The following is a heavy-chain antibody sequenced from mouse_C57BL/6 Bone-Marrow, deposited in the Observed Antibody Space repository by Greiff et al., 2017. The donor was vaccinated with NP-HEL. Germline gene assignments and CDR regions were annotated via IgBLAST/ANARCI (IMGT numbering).Heavy chain of an antibody. CDR2: IYPSDSET. CDR3: ARYDYHYFDY. J-gene: IGHJ2*01. D-gene: IGHD2-4*01. CDR1: GYTFTSYW. Sequence: QVQLQQPGAELVRPGSSVKLSCKASGYTFTSYWMDWVKQRPGQGLEWIGNIYPSDSETHYNQKFKDKATLTVDKSSSTAYMQLSSLTSEDSAVYYCARYDYHYFDYWGQGTTLTVSS. V-gene: IGHV1-61*01.